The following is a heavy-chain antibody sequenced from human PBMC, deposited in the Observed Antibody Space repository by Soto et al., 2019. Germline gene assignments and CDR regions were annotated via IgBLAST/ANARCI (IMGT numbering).Heavy chain of an antibody. V-gene: IGHV4-39*01. Sequence: SETLSLTCNASGGSITSSGSAWGWIRQSPGKGLEWIGTIDYSGNIYYIPSLQSRVTISVDTSKSQFSLKLTSVTAADSAVYFCARLEGLATISYYFDFWGQGALVTVSS. CDR1: GGSITSSGSA. D-gene: IGHD3-9*01. J-gene: IGHJ4*02. CDR2: IDYSGNI. CDR3: ARLEGLATISYYFDF.